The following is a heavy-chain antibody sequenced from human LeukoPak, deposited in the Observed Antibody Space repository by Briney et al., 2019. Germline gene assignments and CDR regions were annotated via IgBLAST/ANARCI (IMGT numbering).Heavy chain of an antibody. Sequence: GGSLRLSCAASGFTFDDYAMHWVRQAPGKGLEWVSGISWNSGSIGYADSVKGRFTISRDNAKNSLYLQMNSLRAEDTALYYCAKDVAKHYATPFDYWGQGTLVTVSS. J-gene: IGHJ4*02. CDR1: GFTFDDYA. V-gene: IGHV3-9*01. CDR2: ISWNSGSI. D-gene: IGHD4-17*01. CDR3: AKDVAKHYATPFDY.